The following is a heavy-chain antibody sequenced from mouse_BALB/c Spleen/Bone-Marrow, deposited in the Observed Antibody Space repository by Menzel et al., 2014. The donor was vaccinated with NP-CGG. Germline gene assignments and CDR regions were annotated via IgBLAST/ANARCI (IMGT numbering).Heavy chain of an antibody. CDR2: IWAGGST. J-gene: IGHJ3*01. CDR3: ASYYRYDGAY. CDR1: GFSLTNYG. V-gene: IGHV2-9*02. Sequence: VKVVESGPGLVAPSQSLSITCTVSGFSLTNYGVHWVRQPPGKGLEWLGVIWAGGSTNYNSALMSRLTISKDNSKSQVFLKMSSLQTDDTAMYYCASYYRYDGAYWGQGTLVTVSA. D-gene: IGHD2-14*01.